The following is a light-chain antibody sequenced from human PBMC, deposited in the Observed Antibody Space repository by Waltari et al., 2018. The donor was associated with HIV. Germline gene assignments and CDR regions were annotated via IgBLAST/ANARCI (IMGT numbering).Light chain of an antibody. CDR2: EVT. CDR3: CSYAGSDVV. CDR1: SRDVGVYNY. V-gene: IGLV2-8*01. Sequence: QSALTQPPSASGSPGQSVTISCTGTSRDVGVYNYISWYQQHPGKAPKPIIFEVTKRPSGVPDRFSGSKSGNTASLTVSGLQAEDEAVYYCCSYAGSDVVFGGGTKLTVL. J-gene: IGLJ2*01.